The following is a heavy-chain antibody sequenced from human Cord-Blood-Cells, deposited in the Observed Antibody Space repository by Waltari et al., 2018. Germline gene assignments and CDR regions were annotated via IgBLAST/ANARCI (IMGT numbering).Heavy chain of an antibody. CDR2: MNPNSGNT. CDR3: ARVNLYNWFDP. CDR1: GYNFTSNY. Sequence: QVQLVQSGAAVKTPGASVKVACKASGYNFTSNYTNWVRQATGQGLEWMGWMNPNSGNTGYAQKFQGRVTITRNTSISTAYMELSSLRSEDTAVYYCARVNLYNWFDPWGQGTLVTVSS. J-gene: IGHJ5*02. V-gene: IGHV1-8*03.